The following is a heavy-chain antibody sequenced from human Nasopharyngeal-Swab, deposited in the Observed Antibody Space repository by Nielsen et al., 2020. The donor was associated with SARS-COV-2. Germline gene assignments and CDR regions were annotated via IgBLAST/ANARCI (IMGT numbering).Heavy chain of an antibody. Sequence: LRLSCAVHVGSFSAYYWSWVRQPPGKGLEWIGEVDHTGRTNNNPSLQSRVTMSVDTSKNQFSLTLSSVTAADTAVYYCARGGYQLLLRSYYYGMDVWSQGTTVTVSS. CDR3: ARGGYQLLLRSYYYGMDV. J-gene: IGHJ6*02. CDR1: VGSFSAYY. D-gene: IGHD2-2*01. V-gene: IGHV4-34*01. CDR2: VDHTGRT.